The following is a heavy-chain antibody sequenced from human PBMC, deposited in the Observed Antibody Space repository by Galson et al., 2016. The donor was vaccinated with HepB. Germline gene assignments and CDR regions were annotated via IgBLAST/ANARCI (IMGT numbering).Heavy chain of an antibody. CDR3: AREGSYYTLDY. V-gene: IGHV1-3*01. CDR1: AYTFTNYA. Sequence: SVKVSCKASAYTFTNYAIHWVRQAPGQGLDWMGRIIPGNGDTKYSQTFQGRVTITRDTSANTAYMELSSLRSEDTAVYYCAREGSYYTLDYWGQGTLVTVSS. D-gene: IGHD1-26*01. J-gene: IGHJ4*02. CDR2: IIPGNGDT.